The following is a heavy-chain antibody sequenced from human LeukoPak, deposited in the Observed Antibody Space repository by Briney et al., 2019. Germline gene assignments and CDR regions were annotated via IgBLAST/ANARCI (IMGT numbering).Heavy chain of an antibody. V-gene: IGHV3-48*02. Sequence: GGSLRLSCAASGFIFTSYSMNWGRQAPGKGLEWVSYISSPSTNIYYVDSVKGRFTISRDNAKNSLYLQMNNLRDEDTAVYYCARESYWGSAGKGFDCWGQGTLVTVSS. CDR1: GFIFTSYS. D-gene: IGHD7-27*01. CDR2: ISSPSTNI. J-gene: IGHJ4*02. CDR3: ARESYWGSAGKGFDC.